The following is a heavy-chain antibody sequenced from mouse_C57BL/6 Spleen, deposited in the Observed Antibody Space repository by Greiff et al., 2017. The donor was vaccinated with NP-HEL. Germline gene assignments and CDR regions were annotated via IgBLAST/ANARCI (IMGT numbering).Heavy chain of an antibody. CDR3: ARLDDYYGSSYWYFDV. D-gene: IGHD1-1*01. V-gene: IGHV5-17*01. J-gene: IGHJ1*03. CDR1: GFTFSDYG. Sequence: EVQLQESGGGLVKPGGSLKLSCAASGFTFSDYGMHWVRQAPEKGLEWVAYISSGSSTIYYADTVKGRFTISRDNAKNTLFLQMTSLRSEDTAMYYCARLDDYYGSSYWYFDVWGTGTTVTVSS. CDR2: ISSGSSTI.